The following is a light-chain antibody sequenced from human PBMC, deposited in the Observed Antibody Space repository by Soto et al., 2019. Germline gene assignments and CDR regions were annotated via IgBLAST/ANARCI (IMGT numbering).Light chain of an antibody. Sequence: DIVLTQSPGTLSLSPGERATLSCRASQSVSSSYFAWYQQKPGQAPRLLIYGASTRAIGVPARFSGSGSGTEFTLTIDSLQSDDFAVYYCQQYDNWPPITFGQGTRLEIK. CDR1: QSVSSSY. V-gene: IGKV3-15*01. J-gene: IGKJ5*01. CDR3: QQYDNWPPIT. CDR2: GAS.